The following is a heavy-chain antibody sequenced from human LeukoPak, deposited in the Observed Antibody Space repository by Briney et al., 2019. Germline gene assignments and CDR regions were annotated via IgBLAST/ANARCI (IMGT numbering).Heavy chain of an antibody. D-gene: IGHD5-18*01. Sequence: PSASVKVSCKASGGTFSSYAISWVRQAPGQGLEWMGRIIPIFGIANYAQKFQGRVTITADKSTSTAYMELSSLRSEDTAVYYCARDDSYGYENIIWGQGTLVTVSS. J-gene: IGHJ4*01. V-gene: IGHV1-69*04. CDR1: GGTFSSYA. CDR3: ARDDSYGYENII. CDR2: IIPIFGIA.